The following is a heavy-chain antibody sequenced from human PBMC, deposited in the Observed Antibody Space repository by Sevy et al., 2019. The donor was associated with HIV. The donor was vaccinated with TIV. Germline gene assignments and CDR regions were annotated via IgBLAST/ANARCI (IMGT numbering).Heavy chain of an antibody. CDR2: IKQDGSEK. CDR1: GFTFSSYW. J-gene: IGHJ5*02. V-gene: IGHV3-7*01. Sequence: LTCAASGFTFSSYWMNWIRQAPGKGLEWVANIKQDGSEKYYVDSVKGRFTISRDNAKNSLYLEMNTLRAEDTAVYYCATSGGETWGQGTLVTVSS. CDR3: ATSGGET. D-gene: IGHD3-16*01.